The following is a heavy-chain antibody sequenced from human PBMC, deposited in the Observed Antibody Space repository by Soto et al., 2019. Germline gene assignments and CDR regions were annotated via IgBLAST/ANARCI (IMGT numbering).Heavy chain of an antibody. CDR3: VKPVTATSDDAFDI. Sequence: LRLSCSASGFTFSSYPMHWVRQAPGKGLEYVSAIDSNGGSTYNADSVKGRFTISRDNSKNTLYLQMSSLRPEDTAVYYCVKPVTATSDDAFDIWGQGTMVTVSS. V-gene: IGHV3-64D*06. CDR1: GFTFSSYP. D-gene: IGHD4-17*01. CDR2: IDSNGGST. J-gene: IGHJ3*02.